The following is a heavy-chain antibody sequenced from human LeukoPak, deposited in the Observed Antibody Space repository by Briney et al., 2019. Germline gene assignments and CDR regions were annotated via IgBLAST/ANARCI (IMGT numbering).Heavy chain of an antibody. CDR1: GFTFSDYY. Sequence: PGGSLRLSCAASGFTFSDYYMSWIRQAPGKGLGWVSYIISSGSTIYYARSVKGRFTISRDNAKNSLYLQMNSLRAEDTAVYYCARDGYKGPGPVDYWGQGTLVTVSS. CDR3: ARDGYKGPGPVDY. CDR2: IISSGSTI. J-gene: IGHJ4*02. D-gene: IGHD5-24*01. V-gene: IGHV3-11*01.